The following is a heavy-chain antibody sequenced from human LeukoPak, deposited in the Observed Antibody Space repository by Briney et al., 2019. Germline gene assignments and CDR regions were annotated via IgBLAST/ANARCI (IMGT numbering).Heavy chain of an antibody. V-gene: IGHV4-39*01. Sequence: PSETLSLTCTVSGGSISGSSYYWGWIRQPPGKGLEWIGSIYYSGSTYYNPSLKSRVTISVDTSKNQFSLKLNSVTATDTAVYYCAGASAAAQGYWGQGTLVTVSS. CDR1: GGSISGSSYY. CDR2: IYYSGST. J-gene: IGHJ4*02. D-gene: IGHD6-13*01. CDR3: AGASAAAQGY.